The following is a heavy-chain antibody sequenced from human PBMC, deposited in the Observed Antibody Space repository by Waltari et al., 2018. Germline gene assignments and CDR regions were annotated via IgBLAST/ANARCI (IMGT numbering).Heavy chain of an antibody. CDR2: IYHSGST. V-gene: IGHV4-38-2*02. Sequence: QVQLQESGPGLVKPSETLSLTCTVSGYSISSGYYWGWIRQPPGKGLEWIGSIYHSGSTYYNPSLKSRVTISVDTSKNQFSLKLSSVTAADTAVYYCARVPLRFLEWLPDYFDYWGQGTLVTVSS. D-gene: IGHD3-3*01. J-gene: IGHJ4*02. CDR1: GYSISSGYY. CDR3: ARVPLRFLEWLPDYFDY.